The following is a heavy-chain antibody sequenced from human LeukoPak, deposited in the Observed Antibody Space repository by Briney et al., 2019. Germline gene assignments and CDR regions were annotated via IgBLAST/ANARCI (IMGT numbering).Heavy chain of an antibody. Sequence: ASVKVSCKASGGTFSSYAISWVRQAPGQGLEWMGGIIPIFGTANYAQKFQGRVTITADESASTAYMELSSLRSEDTAVYYCARADKIQLWYYFDYWGQGTLVTVSS. D-gene: IGHD5-18*01. V-gene: IGHV1-69*13. J-gene: IGHJ4*02. CDR3: ARADKIQLWYYFDY. CDR1: GGTFSSYA. CDR2: IIPIFGTA.